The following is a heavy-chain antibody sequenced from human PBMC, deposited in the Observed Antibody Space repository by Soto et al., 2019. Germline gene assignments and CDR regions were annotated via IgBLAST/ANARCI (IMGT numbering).Heavy chain of an antibody. V-gene: IGHV1-2*04. CDR1: GYTFTGYY. CDR2: INPNSGGT. D-gene: IGHD2-8*02. CDR3: ARVLGDYRHHTGAVDI. J-gene: IGHJ3*02. Sequence: GASVKVSCKASGYTFTGYYMHWVRQAPGQGLEWMGWINPNSGGTNYAQKFQGWVTMTRDTSISTAYMELSRLRSDDTAVYYCARVLGDYRHHTGAVDIWGQGTMVTVSS.